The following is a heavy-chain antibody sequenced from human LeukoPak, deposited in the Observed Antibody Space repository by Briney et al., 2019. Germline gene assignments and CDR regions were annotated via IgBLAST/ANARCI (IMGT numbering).Heavy chain of an antibody. D-gene: IGHD6-19*01. CDR1: GFTFSSYP. J-gene: IGHJ4*02. CDR3: ATSSGWYPKYFVY. V-gene: IGHV3-23*01. Sequence: GGSLRLSCAASGFTFSSYPMSWVRQAPGKGLEWVSAISGSGGDTYYADSVKGRFTISRDNSKNTLYLQMNSLRAEDTALYYCATSSGWYPKYFVYWGQGTLVTVSS. CDR2: ISGSGGDT.